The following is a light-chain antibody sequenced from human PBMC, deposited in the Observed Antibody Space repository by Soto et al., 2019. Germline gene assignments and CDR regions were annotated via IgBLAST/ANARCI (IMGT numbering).Light chain of an antibody. CDR3: QQSYSTPIT. J-gene: IGKJ5*01. Sequence: DIRLTQSPPSLSASVGDRVTISCRASQSISTYLMWYQQKPGKAPKLLIYAASSLQSGVPSRFSGSGSGTDFTLTISSLQPEDFATYYCQQSYSTPITFGQGTRLEIK. CDR1: QSISTY. CDR2: AAS. V-gene: IGKV1-39*01.